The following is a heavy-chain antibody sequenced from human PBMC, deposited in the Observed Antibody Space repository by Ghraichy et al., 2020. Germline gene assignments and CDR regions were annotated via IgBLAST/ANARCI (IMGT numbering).Heavy chain of an antibody. J-gene: IGHJ4*02. D-gene: IGHD1-26*01. CDR3: ARNPSTEWELKYYFDY. Sequence: GGSLRLSCAASGFTFSSYAMSWVRQAPGKGLEWVSAISGSGGSTYYADSVKGRFTISRDNSKNTLYLQMNSLRAEDTAVYYCARNPSTEWELKYYFDYWGQGTLVTVSS. V-gene: IGHV3-23*01. CDR2: ISGSGGST. CDR1: GFTFSSYA.